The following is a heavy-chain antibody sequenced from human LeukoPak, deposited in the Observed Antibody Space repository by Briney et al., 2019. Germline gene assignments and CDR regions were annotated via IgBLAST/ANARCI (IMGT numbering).Heavy chain of an antibody. Sequence: SETLSLTCTVSGGSISSYYWSWIRQPPGKGLGWIGYIYYNGRTNYSPSLKSRVTFSVDTSKNQFSLNLSSVTAADTAVYYCASGIRYCSSTSCYYFDYWGQGTLVTVSS. CDR1: GGSISSYY. CDR2: IYYNGRT. J-gene: IGHJ4*02. CDR3: ASGIRYCSSTSCYYFDY. V-gene: IGHV4-59*08. D-gene: IGHD2-2*01.